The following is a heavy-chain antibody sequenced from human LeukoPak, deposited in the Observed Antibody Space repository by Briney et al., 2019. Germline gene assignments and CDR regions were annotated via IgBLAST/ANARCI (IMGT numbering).Heavy chain of an antibody. D-gene: IGHD1-26*01. CDR2: INTDGSGA. J-gene: IGHJ4*02. CDR3: VSFIEERD. CDR1: GLTFSKYW. V-gene: IGHV3-74*01. Sequence: GGSLRPSCAASGLTFSKYWMHWVRQPPGKGPVWVSKINTDGSGAIYADSVRGRFTISRDNAKNTVYLQMNSLRVEDTAVYYCVSFIEERDWGQGTLVTVSS.